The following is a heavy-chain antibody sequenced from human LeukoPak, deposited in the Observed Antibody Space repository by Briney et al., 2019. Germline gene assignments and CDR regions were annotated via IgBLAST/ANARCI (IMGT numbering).Heavy chain of an antibody. CDR1: GFTFSSYS. J-gene: IGHJ3*02. CDR3: ARDRPDGSGPFDAFDI. CDR2: ISSSSSTI. V-gene: IGHV3-48*02. Sequence: GGSLRLSCAVFGFTFSSYSMNWVRQAPGKGLEWVSCISSSSSTIYYADSVRGRFTISRDNAKNSLYLQMNSLRDEDTAVYYCARDRPDGSGPFDAFDIWGQGTMVTVSS. D-gene: IGHD3-22*01.